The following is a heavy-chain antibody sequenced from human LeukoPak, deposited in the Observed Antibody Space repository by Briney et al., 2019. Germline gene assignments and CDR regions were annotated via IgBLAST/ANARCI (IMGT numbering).Heavy chain of an antibody. V-gene: IGHV4-30-4*01. Sequence: PSETLSLTCTVSGGSISSGDYYWSWIRQSPGKGLEWIGYIYYSGSTYYNPSLKGRVTISVDTSKNQFSLKLSSVTAADTAVYYCARGERITIFGVVSPKGWFDPWGQGTLVTVSS. D-gene: IGHD3-3*01. CDR1: GGSISSGDYY. CDR3: ARGERITIFGVVSPKGWFDP. CDR2: IYYSGST. J-gene: IGHJ5*02.